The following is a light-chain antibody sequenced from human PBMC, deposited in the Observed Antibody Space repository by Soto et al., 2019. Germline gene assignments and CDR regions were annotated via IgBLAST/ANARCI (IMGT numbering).Light chain of an antibody. CDR1: QGISSC. V-gene: IGKV1D-16*01. CDR2: AAS. J-gene: IGKJ1*01. CDR3: QQYNSYPRT. Sequence: DIQMTPSPSSLSASVGDRVTITCRANQGISSCLAWYQQKPEQAPKSQIYAASSLQSGVPSRFSGSGSGTDFTLTISSLQPEDFATYYCQQYNSYPRTFGQGTKVEIK.